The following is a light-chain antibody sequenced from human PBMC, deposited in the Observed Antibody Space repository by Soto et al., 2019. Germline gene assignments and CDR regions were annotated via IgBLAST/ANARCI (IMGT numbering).Light chain of an antibody. J-gene: IGLJ2*01. CDR3: QSYDSSLSVV. V-gene: IGLV1-40*01. Sequence: QSVLTQPPSVSGAPRQRVTISCTGSSSNIGAGYDVHWYQQLPGTAPKLLIYGNSNRPSGVRDRFSGSKSGTSASLAITGLQAEDEADYYCQSYDSSLSVVFGGGTKLTVL. CDR1: SSNIGAGYD. CDR2: GNS.